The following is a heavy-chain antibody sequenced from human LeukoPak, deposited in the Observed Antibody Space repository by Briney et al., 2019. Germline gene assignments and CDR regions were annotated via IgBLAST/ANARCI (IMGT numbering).Heavy chain of an antibody. CDR1: GGSLSDYY. CDR3: ARVRDWFDP. D-gene: IGHD4/OR15-4a*01. Sequence: PSETLSLTCAVYGGSLSDYYWSWIRQPPGKGLEWIGYIWYSGFTYYNPSLKSRVTISVDTSKDQFFLKLGSVTAADTAMYYCARVRDWFDPRGQGTLVTVSS. V-gene: IGHV4-34*01. J-gene: IGHJ5*02. CDR2: IWYSGFT.